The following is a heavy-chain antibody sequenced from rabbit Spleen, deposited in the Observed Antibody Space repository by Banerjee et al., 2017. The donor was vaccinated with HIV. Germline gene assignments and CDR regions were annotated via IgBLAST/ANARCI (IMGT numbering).Heavy chain of an antibody. V-gene: IGHV1S45*01. CDR2: IYTGDERTR. CDR1: GFTLSSYW. CDR3: ARDLDGVIGWNFGW. Sequence: QEQLVESGGGLVQPEGSLTLTCTASGFTLSSYWMCWVRQAPGKGLEWIACIYTGDERTRYASWAKGRFTISKTSSTTVDLKMTSLTAADTATYFCARDLDGVIGWNFGWWGPGTLVTVS. D-gene: IGHD1-1*01. J-gene: IGHJ4*01.